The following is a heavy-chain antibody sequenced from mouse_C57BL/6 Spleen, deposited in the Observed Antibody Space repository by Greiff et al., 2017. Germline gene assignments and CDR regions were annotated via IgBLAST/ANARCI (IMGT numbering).Heavy chain of an antibody. J-gene: IGHJ3*01. CDR2: ISDGGSYT. Sequence: EVHLVESGGGLVKPGGSLKLSCAASGFTFSSYAMSWVRQTPEKRLEWVATISDGGSYTYYPDNVKGRFTITRDNAKNNLYLQMSHLKSEDTAMYDCAREEDYGRSYGFAYWGQGTLVTVSA. V-gene: IGHV5-4*01. CDR1: GFTFSSYA. D-gene: IGHD1-1*01. CDR3: AREEDYGRSYGFAY.